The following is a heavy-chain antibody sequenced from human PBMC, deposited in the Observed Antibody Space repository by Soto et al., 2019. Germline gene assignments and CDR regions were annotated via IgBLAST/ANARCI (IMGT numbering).Heavy chain of an antibody. J-gene: IGHJ4*02. D-gene: IGHD4-17*01. V-gene: IGHV3-33*01. CDR1: GFTFSSYG. Sequence: VGSLRLSCAASGFTFSSYGMHWVRQAPGKGLEWVAVIWYDGSNKYYADSVKGRFTISRDNSKNTLYLQMNSLRAEDTAVYYCARDHYGETNGYFDYWGQGTLVTVSS. CDR2: IWYDGSNK. CDR3: ARDHYGETNGYFDY.